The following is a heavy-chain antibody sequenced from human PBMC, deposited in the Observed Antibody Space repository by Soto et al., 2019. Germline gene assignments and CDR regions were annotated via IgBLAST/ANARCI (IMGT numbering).Heavy chain of an antibody. V-gene: IGHV3-30*18. J-gene: IGHJ4*02. CDR2: ISYDGSNK. Sequence: PGGSLRLSCAASGFTFSSYGMHWVRQAPGKGLEWVAVISYDGSNKYYADSVKGRFTISRDNSKNTLYLQTNSLRAEDTAVYYCAKDMARAYYYDSSGYLGYYFDYWGQGTLVTVSS. CDR3: AKDMARAYYYDSSGYLGYYFDY. D-gene: IGHD3-22*01. CDR1: GFTFSSYG.